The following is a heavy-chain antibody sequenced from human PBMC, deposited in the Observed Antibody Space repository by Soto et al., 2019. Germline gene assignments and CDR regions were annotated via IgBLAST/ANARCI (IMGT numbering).Heavy chain of an antibody. J-gene: IGHJ4*02. CDR2: SRNKANSYNP. V-gene: IGHV3-72*01. Sequence: EVKLVESGGGLVQPGGSLRLSCAASGFSFSDYYMDWVRQVPGKGLEWVGRSRNKANSYNPEYAPSVKDRLSISRDNSKDSMYLQMNSLKTEETAVYYCARDTGGSYDYWGQGALVTVSS. D-gene: IGHD3-16*01. CDR3: ARDTGGSYDY. CDR1: GFSFSDYY.